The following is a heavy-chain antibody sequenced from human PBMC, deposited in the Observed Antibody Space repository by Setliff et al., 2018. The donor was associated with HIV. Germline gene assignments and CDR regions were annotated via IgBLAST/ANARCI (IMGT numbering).Heavy chain of an antibody. J-gene: IGHJ6*02. Sequence: GGSLRLSCTVSGFTFGDYTMSWVRQAPGKGLEWVGFIRSKTYGGTTEYAASVKGRFTISRDDSKSIAYLQMNSLKTEDTAVYYCTSAFADYGMDVWGQGTTVTVSS. CDR1: GFTFGDYT. CDR2: IRSKTYGGTT. V-gene: IGHV3-49*04. CDR3: TSAFADYGMDV.